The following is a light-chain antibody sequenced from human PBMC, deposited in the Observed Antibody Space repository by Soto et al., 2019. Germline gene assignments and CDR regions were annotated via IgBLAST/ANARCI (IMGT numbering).Light chain of an antibody. CDR1: SSDVGAYNY. Sequence: QSVLTQPASVSGSPGQSITISCTGTSSDVGAYNYVSWYQQYPGKAPKYIIYDVTNRPSGVSYRFSGSKSGNTASLTISGLQAEDEADYYCSSYTTSSTLYVFGTGTRSPS. CDR2: DVT. J-gene: IGLJ1*01. V-gene: IGLV2-14*03. CDR3: SSYTTSSTLYV.